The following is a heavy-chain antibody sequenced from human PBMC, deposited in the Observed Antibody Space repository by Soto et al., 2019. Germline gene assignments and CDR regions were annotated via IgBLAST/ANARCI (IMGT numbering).Heavy chain of an antibody. CDR2: IIPIFGTA. CDR1: GCTFRCYA. CDR3: ARAIVGPTTTGWLDP. V-gene: IGHV1-69*13. Sequence: AAVKVCLKAPGCTFRCYAISWVRQAPGKGIEWMGWIIPIFGTANYAQKFQGRVTITADESTSTAYMELSSLRFEDTAVYYCARAIVGPTTTGWLDPWGQGTLVNVSS. D-gene: IGHD1-26*01. J-gene: IGHJ5*02.